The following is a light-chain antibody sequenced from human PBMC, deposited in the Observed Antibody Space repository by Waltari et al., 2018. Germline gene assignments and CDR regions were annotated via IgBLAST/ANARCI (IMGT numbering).Light chain of an antibody. CDR2: TAS. J-gene: IGKJ1*01. V-gene: IGKV1-39*01. CDR3: QQNDSPPWT. CDR1: QSISPY. Sequence: DIQMTQSPTSLSASVGDRVTITCRASQSISPYLNWYQQKPGKAPNLLIHTASTLESGVPSGFSGGGSGTECTLTISSLQPEESATYFWQQNDSPPWTFGQGTKVEI.